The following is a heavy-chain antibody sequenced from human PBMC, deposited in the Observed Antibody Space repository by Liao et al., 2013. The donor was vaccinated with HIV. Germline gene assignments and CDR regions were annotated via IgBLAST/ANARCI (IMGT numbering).Heavy chain of an antibody. Sequence: QVQLQESGPGLVKPSETLSLTCTVSGGSFSGYYWSWIRQPPGKGLEWIGEINHSGSTNYNPSLKSRVTISVDTSKNQFSLKLSSVTAADTAVYYCARWYDYGDYCFDYWGQGTLVTVSS. J-gene: IGHJ4*02. D-gene: IGHD4-17*01. CDR2: INHSGST. V-gene: IGHV4-34*10. CDR3: ARWYDYGDYCFDY. CDR1: GGSFSGYY.